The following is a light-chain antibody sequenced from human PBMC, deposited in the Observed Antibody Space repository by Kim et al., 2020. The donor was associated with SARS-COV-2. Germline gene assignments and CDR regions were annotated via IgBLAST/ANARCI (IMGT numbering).Light chain of an antibody. CDR1: QSVDTW. J-gene: IGKJ2*01. Sequence: SESVGDRVTITCRASQSVDTWLAWYQQKPGKAPKLLIYKASSLQIGVPSRFSGSGSGAEFTLTISSLQPEDFATYYCQHYIRFPYTFGQGTKLEI. CDR3: QHYIRFPYT. V-gene: IGKV1-5*03. CDR2: KAS.